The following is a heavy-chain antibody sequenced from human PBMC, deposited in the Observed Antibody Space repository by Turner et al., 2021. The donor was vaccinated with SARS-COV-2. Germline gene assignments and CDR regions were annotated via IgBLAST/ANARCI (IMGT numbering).Heavy chain of an antibody. D-gene: IGHD3-22*01. CDR3: ASRLITMIVVVKARSAFDI. CDR2: IYYSGST. CDR1: GGSISSSSSY. J-gene: IGHJ3*02. V-gene: IGHV4-39*01. Sequence: QLRLQESAPGLVKPSETLSLTGIVPGGSISSSSSYWGWIRQPQGKGLGWIGNIYYSGSTYYNPSLKSRVTISVDTSKNQFYLKLSSVTAADTAVYYCASRLITMIVVVKARSAFDIWGQGTMVTVSS.